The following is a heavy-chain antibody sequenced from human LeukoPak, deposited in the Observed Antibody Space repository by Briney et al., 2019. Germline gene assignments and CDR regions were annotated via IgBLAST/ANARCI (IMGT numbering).Heavy chain of an antibody. J-gene: IGHJ5*02. CDR1: GYSFTSYW. CDR3: ARRGGNYYDSSGYHTKDWFDP. V-gene: IGHV5-51*01. Sequence: GESLKISCQGSGYSFTSYWIGWVRQMPGKGLEWMGIIYPGDSDTRYSPSFQGQVTISADKSISTAYLQWSSLKASDTAMYYCARRGGNYYDSSGYHTKDWFDPWGQGTLVTVSS. D-gene: IGHD3-22*01. CDR2: IYPGDSDT.